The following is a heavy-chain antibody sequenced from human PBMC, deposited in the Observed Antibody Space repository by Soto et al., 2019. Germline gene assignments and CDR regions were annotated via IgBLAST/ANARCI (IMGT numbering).Heavy chain of an antibody. J-gene: IGHJ4*02. V-gene: IGHV3-21*01. D-gene: IGHD3-3*01. CDR3: ARDPYDFWSGPDY. Sequence: GGSLRLSCGASGFTFISYNMNWVRQAPGKGLEWVSSISRDSTYMYYADSVRGRFTISRDNAKKSVFLQMDSLSGDDTAVYYCARDPYDFWSGPDYWGQGILVTVSS. CDR1: GFTFISYN. CDR2: ISRDSTYM.